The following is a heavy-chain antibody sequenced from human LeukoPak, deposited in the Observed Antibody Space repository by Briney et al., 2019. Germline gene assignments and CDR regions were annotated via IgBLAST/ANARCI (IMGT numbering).Heavy chain of an antibody. CDR3: ARLGDSGCTLNLFDP. J-gene: IGHJ5*02. CDR1: GGSISRTNYY. D-gene: IGHD3-16*01. V-gene: IGHV4-39*01. Sequence: PSETLSLTCTVSGGSISRTNYYWGWIRQPPGKGLEWIGSIYSSGSTYYNPSLKSPVTIFVDTSKSQFSLKLSSVTAADTAVYYCARLGDSGCTLNLFDPWGQGTLVTVSS. CDR2: IYSSGST.